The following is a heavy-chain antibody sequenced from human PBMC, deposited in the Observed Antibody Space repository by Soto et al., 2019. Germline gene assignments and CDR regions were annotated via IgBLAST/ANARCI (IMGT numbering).Heavy chain of an antibody. V-gene: IGHV3-30*03. D-gene: IGHD6-19*01. CDR1: GFTFSSYG. CDR3: ATPQGGWYPPFDY. Sequence: QVQLVESGGGVVQPGRSLRLSCAASGFTFSSYGMHWVRQAPGKGLEWVAVISYDGSNKYYADSVKGRFTISRDNSKNTLYLQMHSLRAEDTAVYYCATPQGGWYPPFDYWGQGTLVTVSS. CDR2: ISYDGSNK. J-gene: IGHJ4*02.